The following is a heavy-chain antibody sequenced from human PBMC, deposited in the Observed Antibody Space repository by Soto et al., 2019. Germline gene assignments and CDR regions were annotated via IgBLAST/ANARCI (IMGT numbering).Heavy chain of an antibody. Sequence: EVQLLESGGGLVQPGGSLRLSCAASGFTFSSYAMSWVRQAPGKGLEWVSAISGSGGSTYYADSVKGRFTISRDNSKNKLYLQMNSLRAEDTAVYYCAKGYHYDLTQHYDYWGQGTLVTVSS. D-gene: IGHD3-3*01. CDR2: ISGSGGST. V-gene: IGHV3-23*01. CDR3: AKGYHYDLTQHYDY. J-gene: IGHJ4*02. CDR1: GFTFSSYA.